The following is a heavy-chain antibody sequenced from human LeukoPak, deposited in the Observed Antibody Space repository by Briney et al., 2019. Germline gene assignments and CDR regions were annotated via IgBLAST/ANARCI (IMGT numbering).Heavy chain of an antibody. CDR1: GGSISSYY. D-gene: IGHD2-21*02. CDR3: ARYTVVTAYFDY. CDR2: IYYSGST. J-gene: IGHJ4*02. V-gene: IGHV4-59*01. Sequence: SETLSLTCTVSGGSISSYYWSWIRQPPGKGLEWIGYIYYSGSTNYNPSLKSRVTISVDTSKNQFSLKLSSVTAADTAVYYCARYTVVTAYFDYWGQGTLVIVSS.